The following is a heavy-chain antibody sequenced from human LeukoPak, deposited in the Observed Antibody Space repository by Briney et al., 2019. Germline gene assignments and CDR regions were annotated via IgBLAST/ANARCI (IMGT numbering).Heavy chain of an antibody. Sequence: ASVKVSCKASGYTFTSYDINWVRQATGQGLEWMGWMNPNSGNTGYAQKFQGRVTMTRNTSISTAYMELSSLRSEDTAVYYCARDRGPNYVVVVAGFPFDPWGQGTLVTVSS. CDR2: MNPNSGNT. D-gene: IGHD2-15*01. CDR1: GYTFTSYD. CDR3: ARDRGPNYVVVVAGFPFDP. J-gene: IGHJ5*02. V-gene: IGHV1-8*01.